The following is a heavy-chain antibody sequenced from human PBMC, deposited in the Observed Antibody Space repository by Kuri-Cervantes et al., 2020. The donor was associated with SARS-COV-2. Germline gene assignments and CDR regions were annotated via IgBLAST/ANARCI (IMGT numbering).Heavy chain of an antibody. V-gene: IGHV1-2*06. D-gene: IGHD3-10*01. J-gene: IGHJ4*02. CDR1: GYTFTGYY. CDR2: TNPNSGGT. Sequence: ASVKVSCKASGYTFTGYYMHWVRQAPGQGLEWMGRTNPNSGGTNYAQKFQGRVTMTRDTSISTAYMELSSLRSEDTAVYYCARGGSGIIDYWGQGTLVTVSS. CDR3: ARGGSGIIDY.